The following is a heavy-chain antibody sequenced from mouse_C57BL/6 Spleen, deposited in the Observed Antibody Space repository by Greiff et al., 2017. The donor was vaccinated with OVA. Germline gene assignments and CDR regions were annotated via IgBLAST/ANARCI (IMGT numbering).Heavy chain of an antibody. V-gene: IGHV3-1*01. D-gene: IGHD1-1*01. Sequence: VQLKQSGPGMVKPSQSLSLTCTVTGYSITSGYDWHWIRHFPGNKLEWMGYISYSGSTNYNPSLKSRISITHDTSKNHFFLKLNSVTTEDTATYYCARDGYYGSSPFAYWGQGTLVTVSA. CDR1: GYSITSGYD. CDR2: ISYSGST. J-gene: IGHJ3*01. CDR3: ARDGYYGSSPFAY.